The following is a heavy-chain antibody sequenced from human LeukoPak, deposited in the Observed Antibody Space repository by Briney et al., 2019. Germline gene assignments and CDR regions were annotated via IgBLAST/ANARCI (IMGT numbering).Heavy chain of an antibody. CDR2: IRYDESNK. CDR3: AKDRGDSPYYMDV. J-gene: IGHJ6*03. CDR1: GFTFSSYG. D-gene: IGHD4-11*01. Sequence: GGSLRLSCAASGFTFSSYGMHWVRQAPGKGLEWVAFIRYDESNKFYADSVKGRFAISRDNSKDTLYLQMNSLRAEDTTVYYCAKDRGDSPYYMDVWGKGTTVTVSS. V-gene: IGHV3-30*02.